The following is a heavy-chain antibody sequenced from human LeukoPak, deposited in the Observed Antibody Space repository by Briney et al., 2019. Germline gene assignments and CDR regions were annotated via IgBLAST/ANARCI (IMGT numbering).Heavy chain of an antibody. Sequence: GGSLRLSCAASGFSIISTYLSWVRQAPGKGLEWVSVIYSGGSTYYADSVKGRFTISRDISKSTVYLQMNSLRAEDTAVYYCASSWYGDYWGQGTLVTVSS. CDR1: GFSIISTY. D-gene: IGHD6-13*01. CDR2: IYSGGST. CDR3: ASSWYGDY. J-gene: IGHJ4*02. V-gene: IGHV3-66*01.